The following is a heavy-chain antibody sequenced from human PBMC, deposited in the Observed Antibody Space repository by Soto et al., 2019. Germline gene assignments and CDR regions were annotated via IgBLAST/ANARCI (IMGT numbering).Heavy chain of an antibody. CDR1: GYTFTSYD. J-gene: IGHJ6*02. CDR2: MNPNSGNT. V-gene: IGHV1-8*01. CDR3: ARAGLNYYYYGMDV. D-gene: IGHD1-1*01. Sequence: ASVKVSCKASGYTFTSYDINWVRQATGQGLEWMGWMNPNSGNTGYAQKFQGRVTMTRNTSISTAYMELSSLRSEDTAVYYCARAGLNYYYYGMDVWGQGTTVTVSS.